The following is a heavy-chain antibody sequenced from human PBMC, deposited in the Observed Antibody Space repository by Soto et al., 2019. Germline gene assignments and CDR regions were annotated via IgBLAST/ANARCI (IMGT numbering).Heavy chain of an antibody. V-gene: IGHV4-30-2*01. D-gene: IGHD6-13*01. CDR3: ARGRIAAAGTVYYYYGMDV. CDR1: GGSISSGGYS. J-gene: IGHJ6*02. CDR2: IYHSGST. Sequence: SETLSLTCAVSGGSISSGGYSWSRIRQPPGKGLEWIGYIYHSGSTYYNPSLKSRVTISVDRSKNQFSLKLSSVTAADTAVYYCARGRIAAAGTVYYYYGMDVWGQGTTVTVSS.